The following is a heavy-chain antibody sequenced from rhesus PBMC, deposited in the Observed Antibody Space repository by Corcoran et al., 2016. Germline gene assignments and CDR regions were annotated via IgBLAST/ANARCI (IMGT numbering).Heavy chain of an antibody. CDR2: ISGSSSST. V-gene: IGHV3-37*01. CDR3: AREDSYSYFDY. CDR1: GFTFSEHY. J-gene: IGHJ4*01. Sequence: EVLFVESGRGLVQPGGPLRLSCAASGFTFSEHYMDWFGKASGKGLEWASSISGSSSSTYYPASVKGRFTISTDNAKNTLYLQMNSPRAEDTAVYYCAREDSYSYFDYWGQGVLVTVSS. D-gene: IGHD5-36*02.